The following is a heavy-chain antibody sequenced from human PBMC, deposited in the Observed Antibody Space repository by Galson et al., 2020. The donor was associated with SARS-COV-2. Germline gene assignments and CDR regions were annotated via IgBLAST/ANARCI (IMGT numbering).Heavy chain of an antibody. CDR3: AKLPEYQLLSDYYYGMDV. CDR2: ISWNSGSI. CDR1: GFTFDDYA. Sequence: GGSLRLSCAASGFTFDDYAMHWVRQAPGKGLEWVSGISWNSGSIGYADSVKGRFTISRDNAKNSLYLQMNSLRAEDTALYYCAKLPEYQLLSDYYYGMDVWGQGTTVTASS. D-gene: IGHD2-2*01. V-gene: IGHV3-9*01. J-gene: IGHJ6*02.